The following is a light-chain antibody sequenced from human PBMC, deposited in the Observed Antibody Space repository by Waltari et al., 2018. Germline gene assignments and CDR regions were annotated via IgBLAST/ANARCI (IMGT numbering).Light chain of an antibody. Sequence: EIVLPQSPGTPSVSPGEIATISCRASENISKYLTWYQQQPGQAPRLLMYAASTRATGIPDRVSGSGFGTDFSLTISSLEPEDVAVYYCQHYVRLPVTFGQGTKVEIK. CDR2: AAS. J-gene: IGKJ1*01. CDR1: ENISKY. CDR3: QHYVRLPVT. V-gene: IGKV3-20*01.